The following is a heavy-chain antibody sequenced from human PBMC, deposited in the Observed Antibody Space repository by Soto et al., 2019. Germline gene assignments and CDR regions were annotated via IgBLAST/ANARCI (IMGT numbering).Heavy chain of an antibody. Sequence: ASVKVSCKASGYTFTSYGISWVRQAPGQGLEWMGWISAYNGNTNYAQKLQGRVTMTTDTSTSTAYMELRSLRSDDTAVYYCARDNGTRAVAGTAVDYWGQGTLVTVSS. CDR2: ISAYNGNT. D-gene: IGHD6-19*01. CDR1: GYTFTSYG. CDR3: ARDNGTRAVAGTAVDY. V-gene: IGHV1-18*01. J-gene: IGHJ4*02.